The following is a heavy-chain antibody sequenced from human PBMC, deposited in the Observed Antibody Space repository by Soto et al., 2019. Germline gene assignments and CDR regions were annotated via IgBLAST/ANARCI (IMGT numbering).Heavy chain of an antibody. V-gene: IGHV3-7*01. CDR3: ASSQPTYYYGSGSSLNAFDI. CDR1: GFTFSSYW. Sequence: GGSLRLSCAASGFTFSSYWMSWVRQAPGKGLEWVANIKQDGSEKYYVDSVKGRFTISRDNAKNSLYLQMNSLRAEDTAVYACASSQPTYYYGSGSSLNAFDIWGQGTMVTVSS. D-gene: IGHD3-10*01. CDR2: IKQDGSEK. J-gene: IGHJ3*02.